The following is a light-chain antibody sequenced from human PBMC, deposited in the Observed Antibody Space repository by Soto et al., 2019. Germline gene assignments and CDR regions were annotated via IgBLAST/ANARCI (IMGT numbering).Light chain of an antibody. CDR1: QSFGGNY. V-gene: IGKV1-27*01. CDR2: AAS. CDR3: QKYNSALRT. Sequence: TQSPGTLSLSPGETASLSCRASQSFGGNYLAWYQQKPGKVPKLLIYAASTLQSGVPSRFSGSGSGTDFTLTISSLQPEDVATYYCQKYNSALRTFGQGTKVEIK. J-gene: IGKJ1*01.